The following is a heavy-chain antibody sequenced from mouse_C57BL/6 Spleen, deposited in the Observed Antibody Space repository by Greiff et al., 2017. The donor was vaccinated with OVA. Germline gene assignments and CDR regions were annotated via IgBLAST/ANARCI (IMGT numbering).Heavy chain of an antibody. V-gene: IGHV1-53*01. J-gene: IGHJ1*03. Sequence: QVQLQQPGTELVKPGASVKLSCKASGYTFTSYCMHWVKQRPGQGLEWIGNIYPSNGGTNYNEKFKSKATLTVDKSSSTAYMQLSSLTSEHTAVYYCARYYYNGNSCSYGYFDVWGTGTTVTVSS. CDR1: GYTFTSYC. D-gene: IGHD1-1*01. CDR3: ARYYYNGNSCSYGYFDV. CDR2: IYPSNGGT.